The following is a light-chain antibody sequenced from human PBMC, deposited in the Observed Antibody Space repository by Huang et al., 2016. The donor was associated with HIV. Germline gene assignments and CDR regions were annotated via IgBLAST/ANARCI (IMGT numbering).Light chain of an antibody. CDR1: QSVFYSSNNENY. V-gene: IGKV4-1*01. CDR2: WAA. Sequence: DIVLTQSPDSLAVSLGERATINCKSSQSVFYSSNNENYLARYQQKASQHPKLLIHWAATRESGVPDRVSGSGSGTDFTLTISSLQAEDAAIYYCQQYSNLPLTFGQGTKVEIK. CDR3: QQYSNLPLT. J-gene: IGKJ1*01.